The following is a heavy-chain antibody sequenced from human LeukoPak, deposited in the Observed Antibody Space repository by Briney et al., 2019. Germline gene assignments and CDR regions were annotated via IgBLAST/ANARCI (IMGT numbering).Heavy chain of an antibody. CDR3: ARQSSGSSGFDY. D-gene: IGHD3-22*01. J-gene: IGHJ4*02. CDR1: GGSISDYY. Sequence: SETLSLTCSVSGGSISDYYWGWIRQPPGKRLEWIGYMYFSGSTNYNPSLKSRVTISVDTSKNQFSLKLSSVTAADTAVYYCARQSSGSSGFDYWGQGTLVTVSS. V-gene: IGHV4-59*08. CDR2: MYFSGST.